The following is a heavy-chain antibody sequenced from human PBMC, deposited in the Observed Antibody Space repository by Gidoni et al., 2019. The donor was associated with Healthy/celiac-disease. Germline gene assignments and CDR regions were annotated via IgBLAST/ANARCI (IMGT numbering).Heavy chain of an antibody. V-gene: IGHV3-9*01. Sequence: EVQLVESGVGLVQPGRSLRLSCAAPGFTFADYAMHWVRQAPGKGLEWVSGISWNSGSIGYADSVKGRFTISRDNAKNSLYLQMNSLRAEDTALYYCAKAAAGTHPSPFDYWGQGTLVTVSS. J-gene: IGHJ4*02. CDR2: ISWNSGSI. D-gene: IGHD6-13*01. CDR3: AKAAAGTHPSPFDY. CDR1: GFTFADYA.